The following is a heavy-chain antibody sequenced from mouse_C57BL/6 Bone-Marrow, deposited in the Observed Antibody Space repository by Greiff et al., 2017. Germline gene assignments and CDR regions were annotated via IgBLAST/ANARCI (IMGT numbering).Heavy chain of an antibody. D-gene: IGHD1-1*01. J-gene: IGHJ4*01. CDR2: ISDGGSYT. CDR3: ARVHYGSMDY. V-gene: IGHV5-4*01. CDR1: GFTFSSYA. Sequence: EVHLVESGGGLVKPGGSLKLSCAASGFTFSSYAMSWVRQTPEKRLEWVATISDGGSYTYYPDNVKGRFTIARDNAKNNLYLQMSHLKSEDTAMYYCARVHYGSMDYWGQGTSVTVSS.